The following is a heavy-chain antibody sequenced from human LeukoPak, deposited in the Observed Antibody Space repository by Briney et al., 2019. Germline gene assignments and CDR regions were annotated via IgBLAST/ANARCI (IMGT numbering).Heavy chain of an antibody. D-gene: IGHD3-9*01. J-gene: IGHJ5*02. CDR2: IYSGGST. V-gene: IGHV3-66*01. Sequence: PGGSLRLSCAASGFTFSDYYMSWVRQAPGKGLEWVSVIYSGGSTYYADSVKGRFTISRDNAKNSLYLQMNSLRAEDTAVYYCASEKYDILTGTRWFDPWGQGTLVTVSS. CDR1: GFTFSDYY. CDR3: ASEKYDILTGTRWFDP.